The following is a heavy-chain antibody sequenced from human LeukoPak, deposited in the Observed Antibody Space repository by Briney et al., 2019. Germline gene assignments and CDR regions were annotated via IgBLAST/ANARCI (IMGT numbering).Heavy chain of an antibody. CDR3: ARRFTTMIVVGHDAFDI. J-gene: IGHJ3*02. V-gene: IGHV1-18*01. CDR2: ISAYNGNT. D-gene: IGHD3-22*01. Sequence: EASVKVSCKASGYTFTSYGISWVRQAPGQGLEWMGWISAYNGNTNYAQKLQGRVTMTTDTSTSTAYMELRSLRSDDTAVYYCARRFTTMIVVGHDAFDIWGQGTMVTVSS. CDR1: GYTFTSYG.